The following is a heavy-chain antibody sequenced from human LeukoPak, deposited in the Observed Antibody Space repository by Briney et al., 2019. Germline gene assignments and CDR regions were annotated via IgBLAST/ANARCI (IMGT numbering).Heavy chain of an antibody. Sequence: SETLSLTCTVSGASISSGDYYWTWIRQPAGKGLEWIGRIYTSGSTDYSPSLKSRVTISLDTSKNQFSLRLSSVTAADTAVYYCARTQLQLELRWSRDYWGQGTLVTVSS. CDR3: ARTQLQLELRWSRDY. D-gene: IGHD1-7*01. J-gene: IGHJ4*02. V-gene: IGHV4-61*02. CDR2: IYTSGST. CDR1: GASISSGDYY.